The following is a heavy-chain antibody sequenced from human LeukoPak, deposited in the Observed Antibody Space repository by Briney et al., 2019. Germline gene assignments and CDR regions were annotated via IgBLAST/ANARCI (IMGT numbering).Heavy chain of an antibody. CDR1: GGSFSGYY. CDR3: ARGLGTIEKERRYFDY. V-gene: IGHV4-34*01. D-gene: IGHD1-1*01. CDR2: INHSGST. J-gene: IGHJ4*02. Sequence: PSETLSLTCAVYGGSFSGYYWSWIRQPPGKGLEWIGEINHSGSTNYNPSLKSRVTISVDTSKNQFSLKLSSVTAADTAVYYCARGLGTIEKERRYFDYWGQGTLVTVSS.